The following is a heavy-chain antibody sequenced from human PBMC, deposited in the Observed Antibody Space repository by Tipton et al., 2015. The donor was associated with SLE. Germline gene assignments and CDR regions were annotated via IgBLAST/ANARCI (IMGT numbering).Heavy chain of an antibody. J-gene: IGHJ4*02. CDR1: GGSISSGSYY. CDR3: ARDQDGSGSYAT. CDR2: IYYSGST. Sequence: TLSLTCTVSGGSISSGSYYWSWIRQPAGKGLEWIGYIYYSGSTNYNPSLKSRVTISVDTSKNQFSLKLSSVTAADTAVYYCARDQDGSGSYATWGQGTLVTVSS. D-gene: IGHD3-10*01. V-gene: IGHV4-61*10.